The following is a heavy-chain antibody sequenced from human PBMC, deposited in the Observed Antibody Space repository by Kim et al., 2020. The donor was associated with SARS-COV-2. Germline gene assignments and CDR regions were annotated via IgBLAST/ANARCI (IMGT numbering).Heavy chain of an antibody. CDR2: ISAYNGNT. Sequence: ASVKVSCKASGYTFTSYGISWVRQAPGQGLEWMGWISAYNGNTNYAQKLQGRVTMTTDTSTSTAYMELRSLRSDDTAVYYCARDKTGVLWDHNWFDPWGQGTLVTVSS. CDR1: GYTFTSYG. CDR3: ARDKTGVLWDHNWFDP. J-gene: IGHJ5*02. D-gene: IGHD7-27*01. V-gene: IGHV1-18*04.